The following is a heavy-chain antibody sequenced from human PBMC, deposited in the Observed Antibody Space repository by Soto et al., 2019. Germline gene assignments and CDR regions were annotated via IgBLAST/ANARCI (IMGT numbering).Heavy chain of an antibody. CDR1: GFTFSSYG. J-gene: IGHJ6*02. D-gene: IGHD3-16*01. Sequence: GGSLRLSCAASGFTFSSYGMHWVRQAPGKGLEWVAVIWYDGSNKYYADSVKGRFTISRDNSKNTLYLQMNSLRAEDTAVYYCARDRNYDYVWGSYKGMDVWGPGTTVTVSS. CDR3: ARDRNYDYVWGSYKGMDV. CDR2: IWYDGSNK. V-gene: IGHV3-33*01.